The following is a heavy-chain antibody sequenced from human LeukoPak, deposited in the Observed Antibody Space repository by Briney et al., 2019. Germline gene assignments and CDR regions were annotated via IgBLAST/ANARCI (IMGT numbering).Heavy chain of an antibody. V-gene: IGHV3-30*03. Sequence: GRSLRLSCAASGFTFSSYGMHWVRQAPGKGLEWVAVISYDGSNKYYADSVKGRFTISRDNSKNTLYLQMNSLRAEDTAVYYCARDPLGGVVDAFDIWGQGTMVTVSS. CDR2: ISYDGSNK. D-gene: IGHD3-3*01. CDR1: GFTFSSYG. CDR3: ARDPLGGVVDAFDI. J-gene: IGHJ3*02.